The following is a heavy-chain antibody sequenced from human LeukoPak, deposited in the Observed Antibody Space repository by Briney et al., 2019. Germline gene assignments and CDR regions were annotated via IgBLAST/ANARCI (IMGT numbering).Heavy chain of an antibody. V-gene: IGHV4-39*01. D-gene: IGHD1-26*01. CDR3: ARHEYSGSYYGLSWFDP. J-gene: IGHJ5*02. Sequence: PSETLSLTCTVSGGSISSSGYYWGWTRQPPGKGLEWIASIYYGGSTYYNPSPKSRVTISVDTSKNQLSLKLSSLTAADTAVYYCARHEYSGSYYGLSWFDPWGQGTLVTVSS. CDR1: GGSISSSGYY. CDR2: IYYGGST.